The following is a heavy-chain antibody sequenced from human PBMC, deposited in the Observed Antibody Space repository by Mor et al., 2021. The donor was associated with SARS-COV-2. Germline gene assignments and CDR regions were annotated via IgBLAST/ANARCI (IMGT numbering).Heavy chain of an antibody. D-gene: IGHD6-19*01. J-gene: IGHJ4*02. V-gene: IGHV3-30*02. Sequence: RFTISRDNSKNTLYLQMNSLRAEDTAVYYCAKAFPGSGWYVYPQNYWGQGTLVTVSS. CDR3: AKAFPGSGWYVYPQNY.